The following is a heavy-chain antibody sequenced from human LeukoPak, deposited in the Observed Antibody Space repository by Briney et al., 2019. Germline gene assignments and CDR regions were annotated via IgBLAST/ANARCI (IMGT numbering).Heavy chain of an antibody. V-gene: IGHV3-66*01. D-gene: IGHD3-9*01. Sequence: GGSLRLSCAASGFTVSSNYMSWVRQAPGKGLEWVSVIYSGGSTYYADSVKGRFTISRDNSKNTLYLQMSSLRAEDTAVYYCASALGTYYDILTGYLDQDYWGQGTLVTVSS. CDR2: IYSGGST. CDR1: GFTVSSNY. CDR3: ASALGTYYDILTGYLDQDY. J-gene: IGHJ4*02.